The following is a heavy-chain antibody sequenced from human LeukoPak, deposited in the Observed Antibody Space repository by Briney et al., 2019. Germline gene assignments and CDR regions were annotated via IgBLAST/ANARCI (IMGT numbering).Heavy chain of an antibody. CDR3: ARKGMGSSWPFDY. Sequence: PSETLSLTCTVSGGSISSGDYYWSWIRQPPGKGLEWIGYIYYSGSTNYNPSLKSRVTISVDTSKNQFSLKLSSVTAADTAVYYCARKGMGSSWPFDYWGQGTLVTVSS. D-gene: IGHD6-13*01. CDR1: GGSISSGDYY. J-gene: IGHJ4*02. V-gene: IGHV4-61*08. CDR2: IYYSGST.